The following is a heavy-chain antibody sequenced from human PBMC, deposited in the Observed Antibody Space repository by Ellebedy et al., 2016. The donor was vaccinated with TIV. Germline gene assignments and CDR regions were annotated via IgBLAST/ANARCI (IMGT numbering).Heavy chain of an antibody. CDR1: RSNYW. D-gene: IGHD6-19*01. Sequence: GESLKISCESSRSNYWLGWVRLMPGKGLEWMGIIYPGDSNTRYSPSFQGQVTISVDKSISTAYLHWSSLKASDSAIYYCATGVAVAGMVYWGQGTLVTVSS. J-gene: IGHJ4*02. CDR3: ATGVAVAGMVY. CDR2: IYPGDSNT. V-gene: IGHV5-51*01.